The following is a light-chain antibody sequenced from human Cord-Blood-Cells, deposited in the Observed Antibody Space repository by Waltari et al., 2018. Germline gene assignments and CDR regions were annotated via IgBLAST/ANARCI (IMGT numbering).Light chain of an antibody. CDR2: EVS. CDR3: SSYTSSSTYV. Sequence: QSALPQPASVSGSPGQSIPLSCTGPSSDVCGYNYVSWYQQPPGKAPKLMIYEVSNRPSGVSNRFSGSKSGNTASLTISGLQAEDEADYYCSSYTSSSTYVFGTGTKVTVL. CDR1: SSDVCGYNY. J-gene: IGLJ1*01. V-gene: IGLV2-14*01.